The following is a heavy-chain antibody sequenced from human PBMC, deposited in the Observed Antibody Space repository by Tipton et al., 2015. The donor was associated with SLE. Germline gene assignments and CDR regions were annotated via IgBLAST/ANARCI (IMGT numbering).Heavy chain of an antibody. CDR2: IYYSGST. CDR1: GGSISSYY. J-gene: IGHJ5*02. Sequence: TLSLTCTVSGGSISSYYWSWIRQPPGKGLEWIGYIYYSGSTNYNPSLKSRVTISVDTSKNQFSRKLSSVTAADTAVYYCARLMINRGNWFDPWGQGTLVTVSS. CDR3: ARLMINRGNWFDP. V-gene: IGHV4-59*08. D-gene: IGHD3-16*01.